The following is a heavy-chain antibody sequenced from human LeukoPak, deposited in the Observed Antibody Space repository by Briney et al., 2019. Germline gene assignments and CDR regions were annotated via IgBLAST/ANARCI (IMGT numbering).Heavy chain of an antibody. J-gene: IGHJ4*02. CDR3: ARQRRDTTNGWPGRSEKCFDY. CDR1: GGSISSSSYY. D-gene: IGHD6-19*01. Sequence: SETLSLTCTVSGGSISSSSYYWGWIRQPPGRGLEWIGSIYFDGSAFYSPSLKSRVTISMNTSRNHFSLKLSSVTAADTAVYYCARQRRDTTNGWPGRSEKCFDYLGQGTLVAVSS. V-gene: IGHV4-39*01. CDR2: IYFDGSA.